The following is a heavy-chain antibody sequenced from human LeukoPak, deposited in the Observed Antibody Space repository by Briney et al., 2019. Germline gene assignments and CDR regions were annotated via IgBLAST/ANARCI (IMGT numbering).Heavy chain of an antibody. Sequence: PGRSLRLSCTASGFTFGDYAMSWVRQAPGKGLEWVGFIRSKAYGGTTEYAASVKGRFTISRDDPKSIAYLQMNSLKTEDTAVYYCTSIPLGGGSGMKKGFDPWGQGTLVTVSS. J-gene: IGHJ5*02. CDR3: TSIPLGGGSGMKKGFDP. CDR2: IRSKAYGGTT. D-gene: IGHD3-10*01. V-gene: IGHV3-49*04. CDR1: GFTFGDYA.